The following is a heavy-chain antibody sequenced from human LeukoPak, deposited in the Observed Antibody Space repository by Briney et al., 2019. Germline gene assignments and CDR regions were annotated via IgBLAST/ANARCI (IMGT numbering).Heavy chain of an antibody. J-gene: IGHJ4*02. CDR2: ISDNGGET. Sequence: PGGSLRLSCAASGFTFTDYAMSWVRQAPEKGLEWISTISDNGGETYYADSVKGRFAISRDNSKNTLFLQMNSLRAEDTAVYYCARDRSSGYETHFDYWGQGTLVTVSS. D-gene: IGHD5-12*01. CDR3: ARDRSSGYETHFDY. CDR1: GFTFTDYA. V-gene: IGHV3-23*01.